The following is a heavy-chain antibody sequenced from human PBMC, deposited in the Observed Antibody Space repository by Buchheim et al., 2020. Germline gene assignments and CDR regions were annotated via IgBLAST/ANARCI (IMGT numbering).Heavy chain of an antibody. J-gene: IGHJ6*03. Sequence: EVQLLESGGGLIQPGGSLRLSCAASGFTFSSYAMSWVRQAPGKGLEWVSAISGSGDSTYYADSVKGRFTISRDNSKNTLYLQLHSLRAEDTAVYYCAKATDSSSSSYYYNMDVWGKETT. CDR1: GFTFSSYA. CDR3: AKATDSSSSSYYYNMDV. V-gene: IGHV3-23*01. D-gene: IGHD6-6*01. CDR2: ISGSGDST.